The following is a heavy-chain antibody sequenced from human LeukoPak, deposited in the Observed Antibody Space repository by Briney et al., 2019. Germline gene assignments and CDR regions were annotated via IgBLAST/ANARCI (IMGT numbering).Heavy chain of an antibody. J-gene: IGHJ3*02. CDR1: GGSISNH. CDR3: ARARNYYDSSGFYYEGDAFDI. CDR2: IYSSGST. V-gene: IGHV4-59*01. D-gene: IGHD3-22*01. Sequence: SETLTLTCTVSGGSISNHWSWIRQPPGKGLESIGYIYSSGSTHYNPSLKSRVTISVDTSKNQFSLKLSSVTAADTAVYYCARARNYYDSSGFYYEGDAFDIWGQGTMVTVSS.